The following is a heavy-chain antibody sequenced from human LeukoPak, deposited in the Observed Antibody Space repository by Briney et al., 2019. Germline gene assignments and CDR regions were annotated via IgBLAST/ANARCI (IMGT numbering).Heavy chain of an antibody. CDR2: IIPIFGTA. Sequence: VASVKVSCKASGGTFSSYAISWVRQAPGQGLEWMGGIIPIFGTANYAQKFQGRVTMTEDTSTDTAYMELSSLRSEDTAVYYCATSFRAAGIFDYWGQGTLVTVSS. J-gene: IGHJ4*02. CDR1: GGTFSSYA. CDR3: ATSFRAAGIFDY. V-gene: IGHV1-69*06. D-gene: IGHD6-13*01.